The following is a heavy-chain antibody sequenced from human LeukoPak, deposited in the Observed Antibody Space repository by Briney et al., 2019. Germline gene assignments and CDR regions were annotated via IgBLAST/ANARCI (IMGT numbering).Heavy chain of an antibody. J-gene: IGHJ4*02. CDR2: IPYDGSQN. V-gene: IGHV3-30*14. CDR1: DFPFLGYT. D-gene: IGHD2-2*01. Sequence: GGPLSLSCAASDFPFLGYTMHWARQAPGRGLEGLAGIPYDGSQNPYVASVKGRFFSSHVNSKSVLYVQLSGLRPEDRVVHYCAREGRFKAQHLFDYWGQGTMVTVSS. CDR3: AREGRFKAQHLFDY.